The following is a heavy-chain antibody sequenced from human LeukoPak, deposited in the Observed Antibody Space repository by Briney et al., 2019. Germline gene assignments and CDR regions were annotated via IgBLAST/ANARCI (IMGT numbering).Heavy chain of an antibody. CDR3: ARDRGPLWFGELGFVY. CDR1: GFTFSSYG. D-gene: IGHD3-10*01. V-gene: IGHV3-30*02. CDR2: IRYDGSNK. J-gene: IGHJ4*02. Sequence: GGSLRLSCAASGFTFSSYGMHWVRQAPGKGLEWVAFIRYDGSNKYYADSVKGRFTISRDNAKNTLYLQMNSLRAEDTAVYYCARDRGPLWFGELGFVYWGQGTLVTVSS.